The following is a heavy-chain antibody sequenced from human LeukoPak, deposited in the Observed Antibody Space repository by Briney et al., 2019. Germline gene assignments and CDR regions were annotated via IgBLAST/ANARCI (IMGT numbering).Heavy chain of an antibody. V-gene: IGHV4-38-2*02. D-gene: IGHD4-17*01. CDR3: ARDPGYGLDHEGYDY. Sequence: SETLSLTCAGSGYSISSGYYWGWIRQPPGKGLEWIGIIYYSGSTNYNPSLKSRVTISVDTSKNQFSLKLSSVTAADTAVYYCARDPGYGLDHEGYDYWGQGTLVTVSS. CDR1: GYSISSGYY. CDR2: IYYSGST. J-gene: IGHJ4*02.